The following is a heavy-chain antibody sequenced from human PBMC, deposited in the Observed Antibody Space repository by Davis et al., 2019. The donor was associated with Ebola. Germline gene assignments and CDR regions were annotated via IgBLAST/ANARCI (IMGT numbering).Heavy chain of an antibody. J-gene: IGHJ4*02. Sequence: SETLSLTCAVYGGSFSGYYWSWIRQPPGKGLEWMGEINHSGSTNYNPSLKSRVTISVDTSKNQLSLKLSSVTAADTAVYYCARSRDGYYRALDYWGQGTLVTVSS. CDR1: GGSFSGYY. CDR3: ARSRDGYYRALDY. CDR2: INHSGST. D-gene: IGHD5-24*01. V-gene: IGHV4-34*01.